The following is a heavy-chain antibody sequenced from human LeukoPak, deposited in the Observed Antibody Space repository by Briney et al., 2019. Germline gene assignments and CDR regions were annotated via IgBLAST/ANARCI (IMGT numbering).Heavy chain of an antibody. V-gene: IGHV1-8*01. CDR3: ARDFVYDSSGYYYGTDY. CDR2: MNPNSGNT. D-gene: IGHD3-22*01. Sequence: ASVKVSCKASGYTFTSYDINWVRQATGQGLEWMGWMNPNSGNTGYAQKFQGRVTMTRNTSISTAYMELSSLRSEDTAVYYCARDFVYDSSGYYYGTDYWGQGTLVTVSS. J-gene: IGHJ4*02. CDR1: GYTFTSYD.